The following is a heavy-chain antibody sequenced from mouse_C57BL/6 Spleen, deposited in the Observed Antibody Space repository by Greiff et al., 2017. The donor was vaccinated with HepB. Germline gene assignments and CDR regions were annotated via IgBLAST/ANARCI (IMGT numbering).Heavy chain of an antibody. CDR1: GYTFTDYY. J-gene: IGHJ2*01. D-gene: IGHD2-10*02. CDR2: IYPGSGNT. V-gene: IGHV1-76*01. CDR3: ARDSIYFDY. Sequence: VQLVESGAELVRPGASVKLSCKASGYTFTDYYINWVKQRPGQGLEWIARIYPGSGNTYYNEKFKGKATLTAEKSSSTAYMQLSSLTSEDSAVYFCARDSIYFDYWGQGTTLTVSS.